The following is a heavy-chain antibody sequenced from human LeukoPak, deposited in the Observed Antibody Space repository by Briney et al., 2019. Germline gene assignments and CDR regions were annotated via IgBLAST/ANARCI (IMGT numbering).Heavy chain of an antibody. CDR1: GFTFSSYS. CDR2: ISGSGGST. V-gene: IGHV3-23*01. Sequence: GGSLRLSCAASGFTFSSYSMNWVRQAPGKELEWVSAISGSGGSTYYADSVKGRFTISRDNSKNALYLQMNSLRAEDTAVYYCAKDQLRYYYDSSGTGFDYWGQGTLVTVSS. CDR3: AKDQLRYYYDSSGTGFDY. J-gene: IGHJ4*02. D-gene: IGHD3-22*01.